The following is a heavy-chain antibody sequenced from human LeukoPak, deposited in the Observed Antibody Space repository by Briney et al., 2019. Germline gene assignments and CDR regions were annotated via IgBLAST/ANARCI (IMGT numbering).Heavy chain of an antibody. J-gene: IGHJ4*02. Sequence: GGSLRLSCAASGFTFSSYAMHWVRQAPGKGLEWVAVISYDGSNKYYADSVKGRFTISRDNSKNTLYLQMNSLRAEDTAVYYCAKDRSGWYSHFDYWGQGTLVTVSS. V-gene: IGHV3-30-3*01. D-gene: IGHD6-19*01. CDR3: AKDRSGWYSHFDY. CDR2: ISYDGSNK. CDR1: GFTFSSYA.